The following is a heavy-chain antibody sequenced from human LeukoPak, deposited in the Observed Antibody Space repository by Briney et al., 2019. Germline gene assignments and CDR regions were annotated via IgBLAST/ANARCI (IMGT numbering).Heavy chain of an antibody. Sequence: ASVKVSCKASGYTFTSHGISWVRQAPGQGLEWMGWVSTYNGNTNYVPKYQGRVTMTTDTSTSTAYMELRSLRSDDTAVYYCARDVDTPTDQINDYWGQGTLVTVSS. CDR2: VSTYNGNT. CDR3: ARDVDTPTDQINDY. D-gene: IGHD2-15*01. CDR1: GYTFTSHG. V-gene: IGHV1-18*04. J-gene: IGHJ4*02.